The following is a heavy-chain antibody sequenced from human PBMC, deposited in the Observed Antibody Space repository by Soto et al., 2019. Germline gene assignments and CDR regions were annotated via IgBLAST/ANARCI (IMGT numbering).Heavy chain of an antibody. Sequence: AGGSLRLSCAGSGFTFRWFGMNWVRQAPGKGLEWVARIPNDGSNEYYVDSVKGRFTISRDNSKNTLYLQMDSLRAEDTAVYYCAKGEVRGIIPSYFDYWGLGTLVTVSS. D-gene: IGHD3-10*01. CDR1: GFTFRWFG. CDR3: AKGEVRGIIPSYFDY. J-gene: IGHJ4*02. CDR2: IPNDGSNE. V-gene: IGHV3-30*18.